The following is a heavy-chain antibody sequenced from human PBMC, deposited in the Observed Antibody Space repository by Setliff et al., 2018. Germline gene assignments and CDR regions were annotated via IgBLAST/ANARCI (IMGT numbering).Heavy chain of an antibody. CDR1: GGPLNSYS. D-gene: IGHD3-22*01. V-gene: IGHV1-69*02. Sequence: SVQVSCKASGGPLNSYSFSWVRQAPGQGLEWMGRIIPVLDITRYSQKFQGRVTITADKSTGIIYMELTSLRSDDTAVYSCARHPPPPNYFDIGALDSWGQGTLVTVSS. CDR3: ARHPPPPNYFDIGALDS. J-gene: IGHJ4*02. CDR2: IIPVLDIT.